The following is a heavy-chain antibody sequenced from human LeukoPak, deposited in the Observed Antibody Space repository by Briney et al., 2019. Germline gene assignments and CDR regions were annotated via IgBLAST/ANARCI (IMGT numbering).Heavy chain of an antibody. D-gene: IGHD2-2*01. Sequence: SETLSLTCTVSGGSISSYYWSWIRQPPGKGLEWIGFIYYSGSTNYNPSLKSRVTISVDTSKNQFSLKLSSVTAADTAVYYCARGAVVVPAAMGTSNWFDPWGQGTLVTVSS. V-gene: IGHV4-59*01. CDR2: IYYSGST. CDR1: GGSISSYY. CDR3: ARGAVVVPAAMGTSNWFDP. J-gene: IGHJ5*02.